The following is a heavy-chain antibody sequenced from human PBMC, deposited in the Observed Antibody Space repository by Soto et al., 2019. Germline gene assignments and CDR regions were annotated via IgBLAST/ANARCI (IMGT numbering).Heavy chain of an antibody. Sequence: QITLKALGPTLVNPTKPLTLPGPPPGFPPSTRGVGVAWFLQPPEKALECLALIYWDDDKRYSPSLKSRLTITKDTSKNPVVLTMTNMDPVDTATYYWARDFYESSDYYPWDYGMDVWGQGTTVTVSS. J-gene: IGHJ6*02. V-gene: IGHV2-5*02. CDR1: GFPPSTRGVG. CDR2: IYWDDDK. D-gene: IGHD3-22*01. CDR3: ARDFYESSDYYPWDYGMDV.